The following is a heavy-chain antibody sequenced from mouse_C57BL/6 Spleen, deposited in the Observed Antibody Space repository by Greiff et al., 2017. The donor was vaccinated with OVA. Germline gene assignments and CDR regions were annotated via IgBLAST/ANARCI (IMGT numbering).Heavy chain of an antibody. CDR3: ARGNYYGSSSWFAY. Sequence: QVQLQQSGAELMKPGASVKLSCKATGYTFTGYWIEWVKQRHGNGLEWIGEILPGRGSTNYNEKFKGKATFTADTSSKTAYMQHSSLNTEDSAISYCARGNYYGSSSWFAYWGQGTLVTVSA. CDR1: GYTFTGYW. J-gene: IGHJ3*01. CDR2: ILPGRGST. V-gene: IGHV1-9*01. D-gene: IGHD1-1*01.